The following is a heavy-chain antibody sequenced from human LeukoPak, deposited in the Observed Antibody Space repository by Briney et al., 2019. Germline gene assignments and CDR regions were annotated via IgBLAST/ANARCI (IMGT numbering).Heavy chain of an antibody. V-gene: IGHV5-51*01. J-gene: IGHJ4*02. CDR1: GDNFNNYW. D-gene: IGHD3-9*01. Sequence: GESLKISCKGGGDNFNNYWSVWLGRMPGKDRGGLGVIFLDDSETKYSPSFEGQVTISADKSISTAYRQWSALRASASAMYYCARAPYDILTGYYRFDYWGQGTLVTVSS. CDR3: ARAPYDILTGYYRFDY. CDR2: IFLDDSET.